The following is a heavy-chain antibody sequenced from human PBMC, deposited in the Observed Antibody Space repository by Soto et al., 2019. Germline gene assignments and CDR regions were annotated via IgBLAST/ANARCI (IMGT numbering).Heavy chain of an antibody. J-gene: IGHJ4*02. V-gene: IGHV4-59*01. Sequence: PSETLSLTCTVSGGSISSYYWSWIRQPPGKGLEWIGYIYYSGSTNYNPSLKSRVTISVDTSKNQFSLKLSSVTAADTAVYYCARYSVRYFDWYYFDYWGQGTLVTVSS. CDR3: ARYSVRYFDWYYFDY. CDR2: IYYSGST. D-gene: IGHD3-9*01. CDR1: GGSISSYY.